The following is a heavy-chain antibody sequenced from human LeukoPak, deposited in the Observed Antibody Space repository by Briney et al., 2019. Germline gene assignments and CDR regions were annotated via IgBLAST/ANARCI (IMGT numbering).Heavy chain of an antibody. CDR3: ARHFPHMDYSGWKQGWFDP. V-gene: IGHV4-39*01. J-gene: IGHJ5*02. D-gene: IGHD6-19*01. CDR1: GDSINSRSYY. CDR2: IYYSGIT. Sequence: SETLSLTCTVSGDSINSRSYYWGWIRQPPGKGLEWIGSIYYSGITYYNPSLKSPFTISVDTSENQFSLRLISVTAADTAVCYCARHFPHMDYSGWKQGWFDPWGQGTPVTVSS.